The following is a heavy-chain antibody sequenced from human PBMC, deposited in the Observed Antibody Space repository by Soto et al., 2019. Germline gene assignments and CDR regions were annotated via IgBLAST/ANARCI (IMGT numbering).Heavy chain of an antibody. V-gene: IGHV3-23*01. D-gene: IGHD6-13*01. CDR1: GFTFSSYA. CDR2: ISGSGGST. Sequence: EVQLLESGGGLVQPGGSLRLSCAASGFTFSSYARSWVPQAPGKGLGGVSAISGSGGSTYYADSVKGRFTISRDNSKNTLYLQMNSLRAEDTAVYYCAKEVEYSSSWSDIDYWGQGTLVTVSS. CDR3: AKEVEYSSSWSDIDY. J-gene: IGHJ4*02.